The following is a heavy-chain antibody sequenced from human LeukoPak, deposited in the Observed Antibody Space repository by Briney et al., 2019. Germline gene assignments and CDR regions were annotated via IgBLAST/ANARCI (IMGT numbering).Heavy chain of an antibody. CDR3: ARLPVLRYFDWSILGFGFDY. CDR1: GGSFSGYY. V-gene: IGHV4-34*01. J-gene: IGHJ4*02. Sequence: PETLSLTCAVYGGSFSGYYWSWIRQSPGKGLEWIGEINHSGSTNYNPSLKSRVTISVDTSKNQFSLKLSSVTAADTAVYYCARLPVLRYFDWSILGFGFDYWGQGTLVTVSS. CDR2: INHSGST. D-gene: IGHD3-9*01.